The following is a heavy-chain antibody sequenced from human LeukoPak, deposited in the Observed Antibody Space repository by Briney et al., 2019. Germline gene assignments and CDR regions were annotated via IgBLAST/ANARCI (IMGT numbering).Heavy chain of an antibody. CDR2: IYYRGST. CDR3: ARGGGAVVVPAALDH. J-gene: IGHJ4*02. Sequence: PSETLSLTCTVSGGSISSYYWSWIRQPPGKGLEWIGYIYYRGSTNYNPSLKSRVTISVDTSKNQFSLKLSSVTAADTAVYYCARGGGAVVVPAALDHWGQGTLVTVSS. CDR1: GGSISSYY. V-gene: IGHV4-59*01. D-gene: IGHD2-2*01.